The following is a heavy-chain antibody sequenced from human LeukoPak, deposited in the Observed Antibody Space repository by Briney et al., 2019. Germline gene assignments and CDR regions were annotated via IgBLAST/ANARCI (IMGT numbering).Heavy chain of an antibody. J-gene: IGHJ3*01. D-gene: IGHD6-6*01. CDR3: AKDVSSSS. Sequence: GGSLRLSCAASGFSFSSYGMHWVRQAPGKGLEWVAVIWYDGSKKYYADSVKGRFIISRDNSRNTLYLQMNSLRAEDTAIYYCAKDVSSSSWGQGTMVTVSS. CDR2: IWYDGSKK. CDR1: GFSFSSYG. V-gene: IGHV3-33*06.